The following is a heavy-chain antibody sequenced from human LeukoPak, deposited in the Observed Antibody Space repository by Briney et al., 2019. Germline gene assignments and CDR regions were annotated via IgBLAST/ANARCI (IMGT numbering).Heavy chain of an antibody. V-gene: IGHV4-38-2*01. Sequence: SETLSLTCAVSGYSISSGYYWGWIRQPPGKGLELLGSMYHSGSTYHNPPLNSRVTISVDTSKNQFSLKLISVTAADTAVYYCARHGAFYYGLGSSGFDYWGQGTLVTVSS. CDR2: MYHSGST. J-gene: IGHJ4*02. CDR3: ARHGAFYYGLGSSGFDY. CDR1: GYSISSGYY. D-gene: IGHD3-10*01.